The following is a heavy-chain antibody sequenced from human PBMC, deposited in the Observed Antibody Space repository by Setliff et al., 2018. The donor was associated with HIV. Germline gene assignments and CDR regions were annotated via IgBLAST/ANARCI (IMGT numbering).Heavy chain of an antibody. CDR3: ARGNYYDSSGYYNRAFDI. V-gene: IGHV4-34*01. CDR2: INHSGST. J-gene: IGHJ3*02. CDR1: GGSFSDYY. Sequence: ETLSLTCGIYGGSFSDYYWSWIRQPPGKGLEWIGEINHSGSTNYNPSLKSRVTISVDTSKNQFSLKLSSVTAADTAVYYCARGNYYDSSGYYNRAFDIWGQGTMVTVSS. D-gene: IGHD3-22*01.